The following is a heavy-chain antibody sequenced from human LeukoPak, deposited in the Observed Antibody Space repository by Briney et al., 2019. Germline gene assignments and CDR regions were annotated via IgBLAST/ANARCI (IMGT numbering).Heavy chain of an antibody. J-gene: IGHJ4*02. D-gene: IGHD3-10*01. Sequence: SETLSLTCAVYGGSFSGYYWSWIRQPPGKGLEWIGEINHSGSTNYNPSLKSPVTISVDTSKNQFSLKLSSVTAADTAVYYCARGLRTYYGSGSYLDYWGQGTLVTVSS. CDR2: INHSGST. CDR1: GGSFSGYY. CDR3: ARGLRTYYGSGSYLDY. V-gene: IGHV4-34*01.